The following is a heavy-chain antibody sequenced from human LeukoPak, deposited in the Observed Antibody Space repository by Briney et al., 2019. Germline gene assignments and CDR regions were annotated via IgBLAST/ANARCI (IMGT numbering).Heavy chain of an antibody. J-gene: IGHJ4*02. CDR3: ARLAPPPLPGY. D-gene: IGHD1-14*01. CDR2: IGTAGDT. Sequence: PGGTLRLSCAASGFTFSSYDMHWVRQATGKGLEWVSAIGTAGDTYYPGSVKGRFTISRENAKNSLYLQMNSLRAGDTAVYYCARLAPPPLPGYWGQGALVTVSS. V-gene: IGHV3-13*04. CDR1: GFTFSSYD.